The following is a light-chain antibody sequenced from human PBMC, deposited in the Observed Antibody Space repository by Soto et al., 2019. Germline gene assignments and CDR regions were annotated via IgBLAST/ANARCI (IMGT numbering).Light chain of an antibody. V-gene: IGKV1-13*02. CDR3: QQFKSYPIT. CDR2: DVS. CDR1: EDIRGA. Sequence: AIQVTQSPSSLSASVGDRVTITCRASEDIRGALAWYQQKPGKPPRLLIYDVSTLESGVPSRFSGSSSGTDFTLTISSLQSEDSGTYLCQQFKSYPITFGYGTRLEIK. J-gene: IGKJ5*01.